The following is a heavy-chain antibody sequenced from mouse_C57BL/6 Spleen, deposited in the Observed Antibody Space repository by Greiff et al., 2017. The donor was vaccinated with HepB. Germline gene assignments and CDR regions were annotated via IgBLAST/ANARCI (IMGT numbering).Heavy chain of an antibody. CDR2: IHPNSGST. V-gene: IGHV1-64*01. CDR1: GYTFTSYW. CDR3: AYSNHYYAMDY. D-gene: IGHD2-5*01. J-gene: IGHJ4*01. Sequence: VQLQQPGAELVKPGASVKLSCKASGYTFTSYWMHWVKQRPGQGLEWIGMIHPNSGSTNYNEKFKSKATLTVDKSSSTAYMQLSSLTSEDSAVYYCAYSNHYYAMDYWGQGTSVTVSS.